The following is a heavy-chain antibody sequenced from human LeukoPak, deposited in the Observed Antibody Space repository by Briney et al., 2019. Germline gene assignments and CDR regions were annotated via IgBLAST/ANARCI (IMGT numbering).Heavy chain of an antibody. V-gene: IGHV3-23*01. Sequence: GGSLRLSCAASGFTFSSYVMSWVRQAPGKGLEWVSAISGSGGSTYYADSVKGRFTISRDNSKNTLYLQMNSLRAEDTAVYYCAKGGYCTNGVCYTFPFDYWGQGTLVTVSS. CDR3: AKGGYCTNGVCYTFPFDY. CDR2: ISGSGGST. CDR1: GFTFSSYV. J-gene: IGHJ4*02. D-gene: IGHD2-8*01.